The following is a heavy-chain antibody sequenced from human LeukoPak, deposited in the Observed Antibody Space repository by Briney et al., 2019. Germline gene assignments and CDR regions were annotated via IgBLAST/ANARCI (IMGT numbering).Heavy chain of an antibody. Sequence: GGSLRLSCAASGFTFSTYWMHWVRQAQGKGLVWVSRINSDGSNTRNADSVKGRFTISRDNAKNTLYLQMNSLRAEDTAVYYCARERRLYCSSTSCYEDFDYWGQGTLVTVSS. CDR3: ARERRLYCSSTSCYEDFDY. CDR1: GFTFSTYW. V-gene: IGHV3-74*01. CDR2: INSDGSNT. D-gene: IGHD2-2*01. J-gene: IGHJ4*02.